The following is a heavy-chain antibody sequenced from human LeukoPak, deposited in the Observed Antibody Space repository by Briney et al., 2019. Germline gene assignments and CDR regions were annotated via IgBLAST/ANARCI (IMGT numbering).Heavy chain of an antibody. CDR3: AKGYFGSGTESNFDY. V-gene: IGHV3-23*01. CDR1: GFTFSSYD. J-gene: IGHJ4*02. Sequence: GGSLRLSCAASGFTFSSYDMNWVRQAPGKGLEWLSLIRGSGGSTDYADSVKGRFTISRDNSKSILYLQIHSLRTDDTAVYFCAKGYFGSGTESNFDYWGQGTLVTVSS. CDR2: IRGSGGST. D-gene: IGHD3-10*01.